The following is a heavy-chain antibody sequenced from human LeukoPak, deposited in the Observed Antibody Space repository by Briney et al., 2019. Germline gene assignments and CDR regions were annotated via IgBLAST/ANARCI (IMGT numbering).Heavy chain of an antibody. CDR2: ISYDGSNK. CDR1: GFTFSSYG. CDR3: AKDYDYYDSSGYPDY. V-gene: IGHV3-30*18. D-gene: IGHD3-22*01. Sequence: GGSLRLPCAASGFTFSSYGMHWVRQAPGKGLEWVAVISYDGSNKYYADSVKGRFTISRDNSKNTLYLQMNSLRAEDTAVYYCAKDYDYYDSSGYPDYWGQGTLVTVSS. J-gene: IGHJ4*02.